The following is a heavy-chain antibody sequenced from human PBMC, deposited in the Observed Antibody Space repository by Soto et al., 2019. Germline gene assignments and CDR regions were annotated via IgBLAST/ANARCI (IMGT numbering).Heavy chain of an antibody. D-gene: IGHD3-3*01. CDR3: ARQSWTSGVEYYDFWSGYSYYFDY. CDR1: GGSISSYY. Sequence: QVQLQESGPGLVKPSETLSLTCTVSGGSISSYYWSWIRQPPGKGLEWIGYIYYSGSTNYNPSLKSRVTISVDTSKNQFSLKLSSVTAADTAVYYCARQSWTSGVEYYDFWSGYSYYFDYWGQGTLVTVSS. J-gene: IGHJ4*02. V-gene: IGHV4-59*08. CDR2: IYYSGST.